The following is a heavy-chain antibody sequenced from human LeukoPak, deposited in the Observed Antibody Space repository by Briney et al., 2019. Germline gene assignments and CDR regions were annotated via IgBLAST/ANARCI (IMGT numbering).Heavy chain of an antibody. CDR3: ARERGRSYGSVPYYYFYMDV. Sequence: PSETLSLTCTVSGGSISSYYWSWIRQPPGKGLEWIGYIYYSGSTKYNPSLKSRVTISVDTSKNQFPLKLSSVTAADTAVYYCARERGRSYGSVPYYYFYMDVWGKGTTVTVSS. CDR1: GGSISSYY. V-gene: IGHV4-59*01. D-gene: IGHD5-18*01. CDR2: IYYSGST. J-gene: IGHJ6*03.